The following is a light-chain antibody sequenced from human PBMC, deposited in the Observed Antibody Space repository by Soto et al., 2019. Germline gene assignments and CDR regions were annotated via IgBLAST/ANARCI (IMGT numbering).Light chain of an antibody. V-gene: IGLV2-8*01. J-gene: IGLJ3*02. Sequence: QSVLTQPPSASGSPGRSVAISCTGTSSEVGGCNYVSWYQQYPGKAPKLVIYEVSKRPPGVPDRFSGSKSGNTASLTVSGLQADDEADYYCSSYAGSNNLVFGGGTKLTVL. CDR1: SSEVGGCNY. CDR2: EVS. CDR3: SSYAGSNNLV.